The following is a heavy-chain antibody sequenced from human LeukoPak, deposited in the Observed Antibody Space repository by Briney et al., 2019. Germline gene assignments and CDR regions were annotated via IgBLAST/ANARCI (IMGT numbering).Heavy chain of an antibody. D-gene: IGHD5-18*01. V-gene: IGHV4-59*01. J-gene: IGHJ4*02. CDR3: ARAGYSYGTGYYFDY. Sequence: PSETLSLTCSVSGGSISSYYWSWIRLPPGKGLEWIGYIYYTGATYYNPSLKSRVTISLDTSKNQFSLKLSSVTAADAAVYYCARAGYSYGTGYYFDYWGQGALVTVSS. CDR2: IYYTGAT. CDR1: GGSISSYY.